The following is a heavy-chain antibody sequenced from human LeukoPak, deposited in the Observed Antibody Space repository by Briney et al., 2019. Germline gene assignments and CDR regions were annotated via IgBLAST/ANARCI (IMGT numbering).Heavy chain of an antibody. J-gene: IGHJ2*01. CDR1: GYTFTSYW. V-gene: IGHV5-51*01. CDR2: IYPGDSDT. Sequence: GESLKLSCKASGYTFTSYWIGWVRQMPGKGLECMGIIYPGDSDTTYSPSFQGQVTISADKSISTAYLQWSSLKASDTAIYYCARLGDGTYYPDSGSYPNWYFDLWGRGTLITVSS. CDR3: ARLGDGTYYPDSGSYPNWYFDL. D-gene: IGHD3-10*01.